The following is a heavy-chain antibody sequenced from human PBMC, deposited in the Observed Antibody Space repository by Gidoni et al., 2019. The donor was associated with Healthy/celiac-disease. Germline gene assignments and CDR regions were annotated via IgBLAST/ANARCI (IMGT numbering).Heavy chain of an antibody. CDR1: GYSLRSGYY. CDR2: IYHSGST. V-gene: IGHV4-38-2*01. D-gene: IGHD1-26*01. J-gene: IGHJ6*03. CDR3: ARMGATRAYYYYYMDV. Sequence: QVQLQESGPGLVKPSETLSLTCAVSGYSLRSGYYWGWIRQPPGKGLEWIGSIYHSGSTYYNPSLKSRVTISVDTSKNQFSLKLSSVTAADTAVYYCARMGATRAYYYYYMDVWGKGTTVTVSS.